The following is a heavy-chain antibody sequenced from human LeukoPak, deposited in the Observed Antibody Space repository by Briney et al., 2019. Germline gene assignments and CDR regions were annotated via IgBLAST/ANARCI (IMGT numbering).Heavy chain of an antibody. J-gene: IGHJ3*02. CDR2: ISSSSSYI. Sequence: GGSLRLSCAASGFTFSSYSMNWVRQAPGKGLEWVSSISSSSSYIYYADSVKGRFTISRDNAKNSLYLQMNSLRAEDTAVYYCARDQLRPYPYAFDIWGQGTMVTVSS. D-gene: IGHD4-17*01. CDR3: ARDQLRPYPYAFDI. CDR1: GFTFSSYS. V-gene: IGHV3-21*01.